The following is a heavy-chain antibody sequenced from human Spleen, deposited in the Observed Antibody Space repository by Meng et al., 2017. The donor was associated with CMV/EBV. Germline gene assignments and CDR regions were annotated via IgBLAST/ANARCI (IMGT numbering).Heavy chain of an antibody. D-gene: IGHD5-12*01. V-gene: IGHV3-20*04. CDR1: GFTFDDYG. Sequence: LSLTCAASGFTFDDYGMSWVRQAPGKGLEWVSGINWNGGSTGYADSVKGRFTISRDNAKNSLYLQMNSLRAEDTALYYCAKGYSADDNKVDFWGQGTLVTVSS. CDR2: INWNGGST. J-gene: IGHJ4*02. CDR3: AKGYSADDNKVDF.